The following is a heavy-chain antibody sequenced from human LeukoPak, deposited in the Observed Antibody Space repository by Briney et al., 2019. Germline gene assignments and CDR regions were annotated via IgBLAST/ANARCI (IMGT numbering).Heavy chain of an antibody. D-gene: IGHD3-3*01. J-gene: IGHJ6*02. CDR3: ARPLARFYYYGMDV. CDR2: IKQDGSEK. CDR1: GFTFSSYW. V-gene: IGHV3-7*01. Sequence: GGSLRLSCAASGFTFSSYWMSWVRQAPGKGLEWVANIKQDGSEKYYVDSVKGRFTISRDNAKNSLYLQMNSLRAEDTAVYYCARPLARFYYYGMDVWGQGTTVTVSS.